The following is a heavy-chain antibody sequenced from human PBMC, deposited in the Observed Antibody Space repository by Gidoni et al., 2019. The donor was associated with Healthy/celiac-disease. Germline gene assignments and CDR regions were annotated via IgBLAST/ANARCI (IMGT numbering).Heavy chain of an antibody. V-gene: IGHV3-23*01. CDR3: ARGRWLQSGWFDP. CDR1: GFTFSRYA. Sequence: EVQLLESGGGLVQPGGSLRLSCAASGFTFSRYAMSWVLPAPGKGLEWVSAMSGSGGSTYYADSVKGRFTSSRENSKNTLYLQMNSLRAEDTVVYYCARGRWLQSGWFDPWGQGTLVTVSS. J-gene: IGHJ5*02. CDR2: MSGSGGST. D-gene: IGHD5-12*01.